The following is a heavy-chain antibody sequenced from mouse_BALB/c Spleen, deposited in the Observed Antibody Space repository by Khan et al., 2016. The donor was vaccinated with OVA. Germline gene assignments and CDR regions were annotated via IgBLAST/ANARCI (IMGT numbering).Heavy chain of an antibody. D-gene: IGHD2-3*01. J-gene: IGHJ1*01. V-gene: IGHV11-2*02. Sequence: EVQLVETGGGLVQPGGSRGLSCEASGFTFSGFWMSWVRQTPGKTLEWIGDINPDGSAINYAPSIKDRSTISRDTDKSTLYMQLSNLRSEDTATYFCMGYNGYYYFFDVWGAETTVTISS. CDR1: GFTFSGFW. CDR3: MGYNGYYYFFDV. CDR2: INPDGSAI.